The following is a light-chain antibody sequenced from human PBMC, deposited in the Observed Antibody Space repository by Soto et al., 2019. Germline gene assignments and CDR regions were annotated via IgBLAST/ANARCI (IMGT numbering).Light chain of an antibody. CDR2: EVS. J-gene: IGLJ2*01. CDR1: SSDVGSYDL. CDR3: CSYATTTL. V-gene: IGLV2-23*02. Sequence: QSALTQPASVSGSPGQSITISCTGTSSDVGSYDLVSWYQQHPGNAPKLMIYEVSKRPSGVSERFSGSKSGNTASLTISGLQADDEADYYCCSYATTTLFGGGTKVTVL.